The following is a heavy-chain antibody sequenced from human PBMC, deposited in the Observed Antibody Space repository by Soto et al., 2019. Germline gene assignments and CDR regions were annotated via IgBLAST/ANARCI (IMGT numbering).Heavy chain of an antibody. CDR3: AGRSLIFDF. D-gene: IGHD6-6*01. J-gene: IGHJ4*02. V-gene: IGHV4-31*03. Sequence: VQLLESGPGLVTPSETLSLTCSVFDGALTSGDYYWSWIRQHPGEGLQWIGSVFANGLTDYDPSLQRRVSISLDTIRNKFSLRITSATVADTAVYYCAGRSLIFDFWGQGALVTVSS. CDR2: VFANGLT. CDR1: DGALTSGDYY.